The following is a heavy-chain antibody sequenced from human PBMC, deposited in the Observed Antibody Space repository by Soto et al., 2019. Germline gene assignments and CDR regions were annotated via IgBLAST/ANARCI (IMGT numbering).Heavy chain of an antibody. V-gene: IGHV1-18*01. CDR1: GYTFTSYG. CDR2: ISAYNGNT. Sequence: ASVKVSCKASGYTFTSYGISWVRQAPGQGLEWMGWISAYNGNTNYAQKLQGRVTMTSDTSTSTAYMELRSLRSDDTAVYYCARDTYYYDSSGYPAKYYGMDVWGQGTTVTVPS. D-gene: IGHD3-22*01. J-gene: IGHJ6*02. CDR3: ARDTYYYDSSGYPAKYYGMDV.